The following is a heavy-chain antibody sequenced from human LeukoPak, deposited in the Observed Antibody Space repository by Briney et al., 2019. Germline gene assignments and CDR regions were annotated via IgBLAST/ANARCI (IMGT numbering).Heavy chain of an antibody. CDR3: AREQEDY. V-gene: IGHV3-7*01. CDR2: IKQDGSEK. Sequence: GGSLRLSCATSGFTFSNYWMAWVRQAPGKGLEWMGNIKQDGSEKCYVDSVKGRFTFTRDNAKKSAYLQMNSLRAEDTAVYYCAREQEDYWGQGTLVTVSS. CDR1: GFTFSNYW. J-gene: IGHJ4*02.